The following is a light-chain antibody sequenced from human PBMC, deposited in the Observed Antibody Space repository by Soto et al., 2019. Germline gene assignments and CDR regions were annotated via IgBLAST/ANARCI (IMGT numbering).Light chain of an antibody. CDR1: QSVSSY. CDR2: DAS. J-gene: IGKJ4*01. CDR3: QHRSNSCLT. Sequence: EIVLTQSPATLSLSPGERATLSCRAGQSVSSYLAWYQQKPGQAPRLLIYDASNRATGIPARFSGSGSGTDFTLTISSLLPEDFAVYYCQHRSNSCLTFGGGTKVEIK. V-gene: IGKV3-11*01.